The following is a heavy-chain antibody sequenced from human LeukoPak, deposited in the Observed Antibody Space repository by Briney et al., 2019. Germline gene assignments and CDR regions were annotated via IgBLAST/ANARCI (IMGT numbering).Heavy chain of an antibody. V-gene: IGHV4-34*01. CDR2: INHSGST. D-gene: IGHD3-10*01. J-gene: IGHJ4*02. Sequence: PSETLSLTCAVYGGSFSGYYWSWIRQPPGKGLEWIGEINHSGSTNYNPSLKSRVTISVDTSKNQFSLKLSSVTAADTAVYYCARLGTTGSYGHFDYWGQGTLVTVSS. CDR3: ARLGTTGSYGHFDY. CDR1: GGSFSGYY.